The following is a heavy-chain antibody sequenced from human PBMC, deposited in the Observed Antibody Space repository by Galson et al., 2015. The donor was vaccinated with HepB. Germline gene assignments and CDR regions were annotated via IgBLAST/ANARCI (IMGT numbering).Heavy chain of an antibody. D-gene: IGHD1-26*01. CDR2: ISSSSSTI. V-gene: IGHV3-48*01. CDR3: ARELFVGATA. CDR1: GFTFSSYS. J-gene: IGHJ5*02. Sequence: SLRLSCAASGFTFSSYSMNWVRQAPGKGLEWVSYISSSSSTIYYADSVKGRFTISRDNAKNSLYLQMNSLRAEDTAVYYCARELFVGATAWGQGTLVTVSS.